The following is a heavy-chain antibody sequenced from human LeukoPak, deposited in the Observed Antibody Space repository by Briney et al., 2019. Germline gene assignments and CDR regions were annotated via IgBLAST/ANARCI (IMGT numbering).Heavy chain of an antibody. V-gene: IGHV3-21*01. CDR2: ISCSSSYI. D-gene: IGHD6-6*01. J-gene: IGHJ4*02. CDR3: AREEYSSQVYDY. Sequence: GGSLRLSCAASGFTFSSYSMNWVRQAPGKGLEWVSSISCSSSYIYYADSVKGRFTISRDNAKNSLYLQMNSLRAEDTAVYYCAREEYSSQVYDYWGQGTLVTVSS. CDR1: GFTFSSYS.